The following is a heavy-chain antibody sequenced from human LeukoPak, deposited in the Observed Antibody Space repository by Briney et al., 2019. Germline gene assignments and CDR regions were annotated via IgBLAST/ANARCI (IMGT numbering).Heavy chain of an antibody. Sequence: PGGSLRLSCAASGFTFSNYAMSWVRQAPGKGLEWVSTSSVSGGSTYYADSVKGRFTISRDNSKNTLYLQMNSLRAEDTAVYYCARDSSSWGYGMDVWGQGTTVTVSS. CDR1: GFTFSNYA. J-gene: IGHJ6*02. D-gene: IGHD6-13*01. CDR3: ARDSSSWGYGMDV. V-gene: IGHV3-23*01. CDR2: SSVSGGST.